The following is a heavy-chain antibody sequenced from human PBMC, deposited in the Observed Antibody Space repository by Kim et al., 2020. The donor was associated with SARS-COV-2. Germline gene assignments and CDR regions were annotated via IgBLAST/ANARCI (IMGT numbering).Heavy chain of an antibody. V-gene: IGHV3-15*01. J-gene: IGHJ4*02. CDR1: GFTFNNAW. CDR2: IKSKTDGGTT. Sequence: GGSLRLSCAASGFTFNNAWMSWVRQAPGKGLEWIGRIKSKTDGGTTDYAAPVKGRFTMSRDDSKDTLYLQMDSLKAEDTAMYFCTGVIAATGGWIQYWGQGTLVTVSS. CDR3: TGVIAATGGWIQY. D-gene: IGHD6-13*01.